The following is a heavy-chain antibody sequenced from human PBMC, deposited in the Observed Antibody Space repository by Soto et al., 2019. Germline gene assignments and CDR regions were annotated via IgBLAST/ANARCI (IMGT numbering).Heavy chain of an antibody. V-gene: IGHV3-74*01. CDR3: ARLSGTWRAFDI. CDR1: GFTSSSYW. D-gene: IGHD1-7*01. CDR2: IYTDGSST. J-gene: IGHJ3*02. Sequence: EVQLVESGGGLVQPGGSLRLSCAASGFTSSSYWMHWVRQAPGKGLVWVSRIYTDGSSTNYADSVQGRFTISRDNAKNTLYLQMNSLRAEDTAVYYCARLSGTWRAFDIWGQGTMVTVSS.